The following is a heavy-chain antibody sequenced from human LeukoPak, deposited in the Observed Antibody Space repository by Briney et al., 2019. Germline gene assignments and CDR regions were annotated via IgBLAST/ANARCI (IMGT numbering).Heavy chain of an antibody. CDR1: GGSFSGYY. CDR3: AGRIAVAPRLDY. D-gene: IGHD6-19*01. Sequence: SETLSLTCAVYGGSFSGYYWSWIRQPPGKGLEWIGEINHSGSTYYNPSLKSRVTISVDTSKNQFSLKLSSVTAADTAVYYCAGRIAVAPRLDYWGQGTLVTVSS. CDR2: INHSGST. V-gene: IGHV4-34*01. J-gene: IGHJ4*02.